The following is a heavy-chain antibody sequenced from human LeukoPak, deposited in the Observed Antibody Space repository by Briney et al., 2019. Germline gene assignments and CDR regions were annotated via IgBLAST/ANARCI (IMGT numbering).Heavy chain of an antibody. Sequence: SETLSLTCTVSGGSIRSYYWSWIRQPPGKGLEWIGYIYYSGSTNYNPSLKSRVTISVDTSKNQFSLKLSSVTAADTAVYYCARDLDGYNPNWGQGTLVTVSS. J-gene: IGHJ4*02. CDR1: GGSIRSYY. V-gene: IGHV4-59*01. CDR2: IYYSGST. CDR3: ARDLDGYNPN. D-gene: IGHD5-24*01.